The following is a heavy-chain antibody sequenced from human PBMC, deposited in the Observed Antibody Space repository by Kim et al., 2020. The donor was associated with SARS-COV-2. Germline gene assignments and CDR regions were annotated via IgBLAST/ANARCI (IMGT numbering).Heavy chain of an antibody. CDR2: IIPIFGTA. CDR3: ARGGYSSSNYYYGMDV. Sequence: SVKVSCKASGGTFSSYAINWVRQAPGQGLEWMGGIIPIFGTANYAQKFQGRVTITADESTSTAYMELSSLRSEDTAVYYCARGGYSSSNYYYGMDVWGQGTTVTVSS. V-gene: IGHV1-69*13. CDR1: GGTFSSYA. J-gene: IGHJ6*02. D-gene: IGHD6-13*01.